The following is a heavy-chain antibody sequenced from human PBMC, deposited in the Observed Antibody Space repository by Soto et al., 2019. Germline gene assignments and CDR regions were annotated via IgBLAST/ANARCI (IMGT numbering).Heavy chain of an antibody. V-gene: IGHV1-8*01. Sequence: ASVKVSCKASGYTFTSYDINWVRQATGQGLEWMGWMNPNSGNTGYAQKFQGRVTMTRNTSISTAYMELSSLRSEDTAVYYCARVPMVRGVIRYYFDYWGQGTLVTVSS. CDR2: MNPNSGNT. J-gene: IGHJ4*02. CDR1: GYTFTSYD. CDR3: ARVPMVRGVIRYYFDY. D-gene: IGHD3-10*01.